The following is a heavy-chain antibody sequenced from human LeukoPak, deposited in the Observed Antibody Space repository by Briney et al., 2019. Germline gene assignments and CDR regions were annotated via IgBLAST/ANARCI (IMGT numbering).Heavy chain of an antibody. Sequence: GGSLRLSCAASGFTFSSYWMHWVRQAPGKGLVWVSRVNSDGSSTSYADSVKGRFTISRDNAKNTLYLQMNSLRAEDTAVYYCARVIAARNGYYYYYYYMDVWGKGTTVTVSS. J-gene: IGHJ6*03. D-gene: IGHD6-6*01. CDR3: ARVIAARNGYYYYYYYMDV. V-gene: IGHV3-74*01. CDR2: VNSDGSST. CDR1: GFTFSSYW.